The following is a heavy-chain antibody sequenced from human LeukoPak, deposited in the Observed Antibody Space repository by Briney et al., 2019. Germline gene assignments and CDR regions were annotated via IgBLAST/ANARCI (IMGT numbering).Heavy chain of an antibody. CDR2: INHSGST. CDR3: ARSRQLGYCSSTSCPRGLGAFDI. D-gene: IGHD2-2*01. CDR1: GGSFSGYY. V-gene: IGHV4-34*01. J-gene: IGHJ3*02. Sequence: PSETLSLTCAVYGGSFSGYYWSWIRQPPGKGLEWIGEINHSGSTNYNPSLKSRVTISVDTSKNQFSPKLSSVTAADTAVYYCARSRQLGYCSSTSCPRGLGAFDIWGQGTMVTVSS.